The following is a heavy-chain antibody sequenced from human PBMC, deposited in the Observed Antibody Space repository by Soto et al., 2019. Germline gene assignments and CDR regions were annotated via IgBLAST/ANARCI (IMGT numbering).Heavy chain of an antibody. CDR1: GGSFSGYY. J-gene: IGHJ4*02. CDR2: INHSGST. V-gene: IGHV4-34*01. CDR3: ARAGQWLDSGLFDY. Sequence: QVQLQQWGAGLLKPSETLSLTCAVYGGSFSGYYWSWIRQPPGKGLEWIGEINHSGSTNYNPSLKSRVTIAVHTSKNQFSLKLSSVTAADTAVYYCARAGQWLDSGLFDYWGQGTLVTVSS. D-gene: IGHD6-19*01.